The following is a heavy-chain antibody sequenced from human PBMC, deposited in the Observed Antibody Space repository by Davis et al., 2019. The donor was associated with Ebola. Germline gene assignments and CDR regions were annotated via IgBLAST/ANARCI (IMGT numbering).Heavy chain of an antibody. CDR1: GDSISSRNW. CDR3: ARDYYDSNGYLYYFES. V-gene: IGHV4-4*02. Sequence: SETLSLTCAVSGDSISSRNWWSWVRQSPGTGLEWIGEIYHGGNTNYNPSLKGRVSMSVDLSKNQFSLSLASVTAADTAMYFCARDYYDSNGYLYYFESWGQGTLVTVSS. D-gene: IGHD3-22*01. CDR2: IYHGGNT. J-gene: IGHJ4*02.